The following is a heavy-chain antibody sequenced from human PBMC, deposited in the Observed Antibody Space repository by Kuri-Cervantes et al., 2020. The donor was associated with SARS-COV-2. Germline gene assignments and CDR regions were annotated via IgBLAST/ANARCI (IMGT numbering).Heavy chain of an antibody. CDR3: AREWKGRYSGTFTDY. J-gene: IGHJ4*02. D-gene: IGHD5-12*01. Sequence: LRLSCTVSGGSISSGNYYWSWIRQHPGKGLEWIGYIYYSGSTYYNPSLKSRVTTSLDTSKNQFSLKLTSVSAADTAVYYCAREWKGRYSGTFTDYWGPGTLVTVSS. CDR1: GGSISSGNYY. V-gene: IGHV4-31*03. CDR2: IYYSGST.